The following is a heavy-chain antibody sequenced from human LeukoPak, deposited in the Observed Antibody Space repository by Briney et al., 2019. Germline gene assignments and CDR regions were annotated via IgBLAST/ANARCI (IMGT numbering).Heavy chain of an antibody. V-gene: IGHV4-61*02. J-gene: IGHJ4*02. CDR2: IYTSGST. CDR1: GGSISSGSYY. Sequence: SETLSLTCTVSGGSISSGSYYWSWIRQPAGKGLEWIGRIYTSGSTNYNPSLKSRVTISVDTSKNQFSLKLSSVTAADTAVYYCAAEMATINYWGQGTLVTVSS. CDR3: AAEMATINY. D-gene: IGHD5-24*01.